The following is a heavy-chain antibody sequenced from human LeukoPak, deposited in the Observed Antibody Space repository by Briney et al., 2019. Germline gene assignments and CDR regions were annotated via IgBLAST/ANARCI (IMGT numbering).Heavy chain of an antibody. D-gene: IGHD1-20*01. CDR2: IWHSGYN. Sequence: PSETLSLTCAVSGGSISKTNWWSWVRQSPGTGLEWIGEIWHSGYNNYNPSLKSRVTISVDTSKNQFSLRLTSVTAADTAVYYCASRYNWNHFDYWGHGTLVTVSS. CDR3: ASRYNWNHFDY. V-gene: IGHV4-4*02. J-gene: IGHJ4*01. CDR1: GGSISKTNW.